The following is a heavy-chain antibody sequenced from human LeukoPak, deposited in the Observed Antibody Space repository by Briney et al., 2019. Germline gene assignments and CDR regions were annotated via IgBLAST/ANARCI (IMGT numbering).Heavy chain of an antibody. CDR1: GFTVSSKY. CDR2: IYSGGST. J-gene: IGHJ4*02. D-gene: IGHD6-19*01. V-gene: IGHV3-66*01. CDR3: AKEYSSGWYGVGYFDY. Sequence: GGSLRLSCAASGFTVSSKYMSWVRQAPGKGLEWVSVIYSGGSTYYADSVKGRFTISRDNSKNTLYLQMNSLRAEDTAVYYCAKEYSSGWYGVGYFDYWGQGTLVTVSS.